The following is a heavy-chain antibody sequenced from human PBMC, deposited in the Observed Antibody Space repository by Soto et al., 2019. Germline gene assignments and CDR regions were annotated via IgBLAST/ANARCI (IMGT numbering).Heavy chain of an antibody. J-gene: IGHJ6*02. CDR3: ARAQQGLRHYYGMDV. V-gene: IGHV3-11*06. CDR2: ISSSSSYT. Sequence: GSLRLSCAASGFTFSDYYMSWIRQAPGKGLEWVSYISSSSSYTNYADSVKGRFTISRDNAKNSLYLQMNSLRAEDTAVYYCARAQQGLRHYYGMDVWGQGTTVTVSS. D-gene: IGHD3-10*01. CDR1: GFTFSDYY.